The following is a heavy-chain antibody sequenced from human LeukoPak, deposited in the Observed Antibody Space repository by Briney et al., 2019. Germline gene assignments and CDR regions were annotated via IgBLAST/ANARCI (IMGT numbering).Heavy chain of an antibody. CDR3: ARDPYSSGWYKDAFDI. Sequence: GGSLRLSCAASGFTFSSYSMNWVRQAPGKGLEWVSSISGSSSYINYADSVKGRFTISRDNAQNSLFLQLNSLRAEDTAVYHRARDPYSSGWYKDAFDIWGQGTMVTVSS. D-gene: IGHD6-19*01. V-gene: IGHV3-21*01. CDR2: ISGSSSYI. J-gene: IGHJ3*02. CDR1: GFTFSSYS.